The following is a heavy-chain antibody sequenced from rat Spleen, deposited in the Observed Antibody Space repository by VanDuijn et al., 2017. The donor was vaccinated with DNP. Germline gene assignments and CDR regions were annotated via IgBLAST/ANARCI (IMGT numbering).Heavy chain of an antibody. CDR2: ISPSGGST. V-gene: IGHV5-25*01. Sequence: EVHLVESGGGLVEPGRSLKLSCAASKFTFSNYDMAWVRQAPTKGLEWVASISPSGGSTYYRDSVKGRFTVSRDNAKSSLYLQMDSLRSEDTSTYYCARHEYDGSYYYAMDAWGQGTSVTVSS. D-gene: IGHD1-12*02. CDR3: ARHEYDGSYYYAMDA. J-gene: IGHJ4*01. CDR1: KFTFSNYD.